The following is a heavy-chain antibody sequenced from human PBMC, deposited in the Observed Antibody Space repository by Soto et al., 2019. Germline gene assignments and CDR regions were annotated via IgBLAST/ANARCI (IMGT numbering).Heavy chain of an antibody. V-gene: IGHV4-34*01. Sequence: QLQQWGAGLLKPSATLSLTCAVYNGSFSKYYWHWIRQSPGKGLEWIGEINQSGATNYNPSLKSRVTISVDTSKNQFSLKLKSLTAADTAVYYCARGYYYASGSSFPYWGQGTLVTVSS. J-gene: IGHJ4*02. CDR3: ARGYYYASGSSFPY. CDR2: INQSGAT. D-gene: IGHD3-10*01. CDR1: NGSFSKYY.